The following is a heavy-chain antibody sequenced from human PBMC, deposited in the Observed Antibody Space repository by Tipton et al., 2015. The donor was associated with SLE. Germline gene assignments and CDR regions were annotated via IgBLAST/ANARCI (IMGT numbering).Heavy chain of an antibody. CDR3: ARANRGYDILTGYYGDYFDY. J-gene: IGHJ4*02. CDR1: GFTFSSYG. D-gene: IGHD3-9*01. CDR2: IRNDGRNE. Sequence: SLRLSCAASGFTFSSYGMHWVRQAPGKGLEWVAFIRNDGRNEYYADSVKGRFTISRDNSKNTLYLQMNSLRAEDTAVYYCARANRGYDILTGYYGDYFDYWGQGTLVTVSS. V-gene: IGHV3-30*02.